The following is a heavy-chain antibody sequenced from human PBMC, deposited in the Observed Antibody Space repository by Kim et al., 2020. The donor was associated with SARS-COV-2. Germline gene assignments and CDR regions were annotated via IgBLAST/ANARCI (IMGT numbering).Heavy chain of an antibody. Sequence: SNPSLKSRVTISVDTSENQFSLKLSSVTAADTAVYYCASPIVATITATDYWGQGTLVTVSS. J-gene: IGHJ4*02. CDR3: ASPIVATITATDY. D-gene: IGHD5-12*01. V-gene: IGHV4-34*01.